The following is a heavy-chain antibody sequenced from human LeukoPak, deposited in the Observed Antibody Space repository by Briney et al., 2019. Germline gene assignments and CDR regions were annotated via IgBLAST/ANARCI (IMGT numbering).Heavy chain of an antibody. Sequence: ASVKVSCKASGYTFTGYYMHWVRQAPGQGLEWMGWINPNSGGTNYAQKFQGRVTMTRDTSISTAYMELSSLRVQDTAVYYCARDRGTVRGFGELLRVWGQGTQVTVSS. J-gene: IGHJ4*02. D-gene: IGHD3-10*01. CDR2: INPNSGGT. CDR1: GYTFTGYY. CDR3: ARDRGTVRGFGELLRV. V-gene: IGHV1-2*02.